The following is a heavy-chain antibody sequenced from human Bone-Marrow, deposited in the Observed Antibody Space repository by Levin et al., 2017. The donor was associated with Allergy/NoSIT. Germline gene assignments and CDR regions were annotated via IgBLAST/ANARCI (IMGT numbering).Heavy chain of an antibody. V-gene: IGHV3-30*04. CDR2: VSYDGSNK. CDR3: ARAGDPNNWQFFFDY. Sequence: GGSLRLSCAASGFSFSSYALHWVRQAPGKGLEWVAVVSYDGSNKQYADSVKGRFTISRDNSKNTLYLHMNSLRAEDTAVYYCARAGDPNNWQFFFDYWGQGTLVTVSS. CDR1: GFSFSSYA. J-gene: IGHJ4*02. D-gene: IGHD1-20*01.